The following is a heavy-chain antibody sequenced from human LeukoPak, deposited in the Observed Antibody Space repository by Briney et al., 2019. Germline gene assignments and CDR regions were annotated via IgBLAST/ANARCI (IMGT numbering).Heavy chain of an antibody. CDR3: ARAGEGYSGYDSPADDAFDI. CDR2: IWYDGSNK. V-gene: IGHV3-33*01. J-gene: IGHJ3*02. Sequence: PGRSLRLSCAASGFTFSSYGMHWVRQAPGKGLEWVAVIWYDGSNKYYADSVKGRFTISRDNSKNTLYLQMNSLRAEDTAVYYCARAGEGYSGYDSPADDAFDIWGQGTMVTVPS. CDR1: GFTFSSYG. D-gene: IGHD5-12*01.